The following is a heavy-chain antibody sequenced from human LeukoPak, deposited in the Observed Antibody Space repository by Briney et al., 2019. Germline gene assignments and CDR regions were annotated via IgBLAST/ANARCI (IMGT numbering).Heavy chain of an antibody. V-gene: IGHV3-74*01. D-gene: IGHD6-13*01. J-gene: IGHJ4*02. CDR2: INSDGSSR. CDR3: ARDLMGIAYRGAFYY. Sequence: GGSLRLSCAAFGFTFSSYRMRWVRQAAGKGLVWVSRINSDGSSRHYADSVKGRFTISRDNAKNTLYLQMNSLRAEDTAVYYCARDLMGIAYRGAFYYWGQGTLVTVSS. CDR1: GFTFSSYR.